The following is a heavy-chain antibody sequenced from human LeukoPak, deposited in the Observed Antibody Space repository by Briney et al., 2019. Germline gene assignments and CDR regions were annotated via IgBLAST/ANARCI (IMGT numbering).Heavy chain of an antibody. Sequence: SETLSLTCTVSGGSISSGGYYWSWIRQHPGKGLEWIGYIYYSGSTYYNPSLKSRVTISVDTSKNQFPLKLSSVTAADTAVYYCARDASGSYSNWFDPWGQGTLVTVSS. D-gene: IGHD1-26*01. V-gene: IGHV4-31*03. J-gene: IGHJ5*02. CDR1: GGSISSGGYY. CDR3: ARDASGSYSNWFDP. CDR2: IYYSGST.